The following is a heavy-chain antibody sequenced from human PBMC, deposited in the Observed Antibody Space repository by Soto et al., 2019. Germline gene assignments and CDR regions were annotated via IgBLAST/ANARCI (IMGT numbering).Heavy chain of an antibody. J-gene: IGHJ3*02. CDR2: ISSSGSTI. D-gene: IGHD3-22*01. V-gene: IGHV3-48*03. CDR3: ARGAGYYDSSGYLTANDAFDI. Sequence: EVRLVESGGGLVQPGGSLRLSCAASGFTFSSYEMNWVRQAPGKGLEWVSYISSSGSTIYYADSVKGRFTISRDNAKNSLYLQMNSLRAEDTAVYYCARGAGYYDSSGYLTANDAFDIWGQGTMVTVSS. CDR1: GFTFSSYE.